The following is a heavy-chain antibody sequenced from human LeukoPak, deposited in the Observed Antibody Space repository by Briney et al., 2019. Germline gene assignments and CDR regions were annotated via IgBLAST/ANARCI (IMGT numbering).Heavy chain of an antibody. CDR1: GFTFSSYG. CDR3: ARDIYYGSGTGDY. V-gene: IGHV3-33*01. D-gene: IGHD3-10*01. CDR2: IWYDGSNK. Sequence: AGGSLRLSCAASGFTFSSYGMHWVRQAPGKGLEWVAVIWYDGSNKYYADSVKGRFTISRDNSKNTLYLQMNSLRAEDTAVYYCARDIYYGSGTGDYWGQGTLVTVSS. J-gene: IGHJ4*02.